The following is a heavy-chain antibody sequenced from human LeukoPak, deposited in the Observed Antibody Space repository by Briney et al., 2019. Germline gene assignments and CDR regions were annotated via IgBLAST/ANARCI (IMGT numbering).Heavy chain of an antibody. CDR1: GGSISSYS. CDR3: ARGSSLSAFDY. J-gene: IGHJ4*02. Sequence: SETLSLTCTVSGGSISSYSWSWIRQPPGKGLEWIGYIYYSGSTNYNPSLKSRVTISVDTSKNQFSLKLSSVTAADTAVYYCARGSSLSAFDYWGQGTLVTVSS. V-gene: IGHV4-59*01. CDR2: IYYSGST. D-gene: IGHD6-6*01.